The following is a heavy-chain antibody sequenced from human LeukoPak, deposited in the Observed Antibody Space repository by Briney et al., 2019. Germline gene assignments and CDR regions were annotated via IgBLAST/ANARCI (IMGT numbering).Heavy chain of an antibody. CDR3: TRDQVQLFDY. V-gene: IGHV3-49*04. D-gene: IGHD1-1*01. CDR2: IRNKAYGGTT. J-gene: IGHJ4*02. Sequence: GGSLRLSCAASGFSFAEYGVSWVRQAPGKGLEWIAVIRNKAYGGTTDYAASVKGRFTISRDDSKSIAYLQMNSLRTADTAVYYCTRDQVQLFDYWGQGTLVTVSS. CDR1: GFSFAEYG.